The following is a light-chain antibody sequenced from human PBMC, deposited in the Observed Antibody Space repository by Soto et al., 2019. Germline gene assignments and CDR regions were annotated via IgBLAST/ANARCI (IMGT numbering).Light chain of an antibody. J-gene: IGLJ1*01. CDR2: EVS. V-gene: IGLV2-14*01. Sequence: QSALTQPASVSGSPGQSITISCTGTSSDVGGYNYVSWYQQHPGKAPKLMIYEVSNRPPGVSNRFSGSKSGNTASLTISGLQAEDEADYYCSSYTSSLYVFGTGTKVTVL. CDR1: SSDVGGYNY. CDR3: SSYTSSLYV.